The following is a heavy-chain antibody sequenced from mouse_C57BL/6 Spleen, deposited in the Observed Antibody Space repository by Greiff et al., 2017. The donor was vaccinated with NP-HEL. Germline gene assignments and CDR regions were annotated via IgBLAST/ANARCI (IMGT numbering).Heavy chain of an antibody. V-gene: IGHV3-6*01. CDR2: ISYDGSN. Sequence: EVKLVESGPGLVKPSPSLSLTCSVTGYSITSGYYWNWIRQFPGNKLEWMGYISYDGSNNYNPSFKNRISITRDTSKNQFFLKLNSVTTEDTATYYYAREKGTVVAPYYFDYWGQGTTLTVSA. CDR1: GYSITSGYY. J-gene: IGHJ2*01. D-gene: IGHD1-1*01. CDR3: AREKGTVVAPYYFDY.